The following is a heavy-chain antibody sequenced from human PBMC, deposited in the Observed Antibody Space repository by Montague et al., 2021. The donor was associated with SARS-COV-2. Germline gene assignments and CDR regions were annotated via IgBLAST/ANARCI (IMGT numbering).Heavy chain of an antibody. CDR2: ISGSGGNT. D-gene: IGHD2-15*01. V-gene: IGHV3-23*01. Sequence: SLRLSCAASGFTFSSYAMSWVRQAPGKGLEWVSGISGSGGNTYYADSVKGRSTISRDNSKNTLYLQMNSLRAEDTAVYYCVSLGYCSGGRCYSGDYWGQGTLVTVSS. CDR3: VSLGYCSGGRCYSGDY. J-gene: IGHJ4*02. CDR1: GFTFSSYA.